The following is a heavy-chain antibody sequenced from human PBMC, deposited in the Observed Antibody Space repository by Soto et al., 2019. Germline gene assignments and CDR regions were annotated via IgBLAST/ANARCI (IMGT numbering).Heavy chain of an antibody. J-gene: IGHJ4*02. Sequence: EVQLLESGGGLVQPGGSLRLSCAASGFTFSTYAMSWVRQAPGKGLEWVSAISGRGGSTYYTDSVKGRFTISRDNSKNTLYLQMNSLRAEDTAVYYCAVRKTGSFFDYWGQGTLVTVSS. CDR1: GFTFSTYA. CDR2: ISGRGGST. V-gene: IGHV3-23*01. D-gene: IGHD1-26*01. CDR3: AVRKTGSFFDY.